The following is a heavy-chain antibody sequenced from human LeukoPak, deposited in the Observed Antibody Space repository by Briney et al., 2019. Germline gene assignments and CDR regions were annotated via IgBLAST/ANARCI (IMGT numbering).Heavy chain of an antibody. V-gene: IGHV5-51*01. CDR3: ARVTPIKIFDF. CDR1: GYTFTDFW. D-gene: IGHD2-21*02. Sequence: PGESLKISCKASGYTFTDFWIGWVRQMPGKGLEWMGIIYPGDSDTRYSPSFEGQVTISADKSITTAYLQWSSLKASDTAIYHCARVTPIKIFDFWGQGSLVTVSS. J-gene: IGHJ4*02. CDR2: IYPGDSDT.